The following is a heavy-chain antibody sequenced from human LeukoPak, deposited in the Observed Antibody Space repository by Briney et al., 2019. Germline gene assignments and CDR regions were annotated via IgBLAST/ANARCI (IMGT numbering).Heavy chain of an antibody. CDR2: INPNSGGT. Sequence: GASVKVSCKASGYTFTSYYMHWVRQAPGQGLEWMGWINPNSGGTNYAQKFQGRVTMTRDTYISTAYMELSRLRSDDTAVYYCARERRGAGYYYYYYMDVWGKGTTVTISS. CDR3: ARERRGAGYYYYYYMDV. D-gene: IGHD1-26*01. J-gene: IGHJ6*03. CDR1: GYTFTSYY. V-gene: IGHV1-2*02.